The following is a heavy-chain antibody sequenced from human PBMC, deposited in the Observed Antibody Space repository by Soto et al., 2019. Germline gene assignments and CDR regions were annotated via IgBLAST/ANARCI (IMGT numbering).Heavy chain of an antibody. CDR2: IIPIFGTA. CDR3: ARDLSCSGCSCPGDNWFDP. V-gene: IGHV1-69*01. J-gene: IGHJ5*02. D-gene: IGHD2-15*01. CDR1: GGTFSSYA. Sequence: QVQLVQSGAEVKKPGSSVKVSCKASGGTFSSYAISWVRQAPGQGLEWMGGIIPIFGTANYAQKFQGRVTITADESTSTAYMELSSLRSEDTAVYYCARDLSCSGCSCPGDNWFDPWGQGTLVTVSS.